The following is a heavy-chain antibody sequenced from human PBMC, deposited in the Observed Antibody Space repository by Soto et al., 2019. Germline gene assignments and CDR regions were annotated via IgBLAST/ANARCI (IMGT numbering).Heavy chain of an antibody. J-gene: IGHJ4*02. V-gene: IGHV3-7*01. CDR2: IKQDGSEK. Sequence: EVQLVESGGGLVQPGGSLRLSCAASGFTFSSYWMSWVRQAPGKGLEWMANIKQDGSEKYYVDSVKGRFTISRDNAKNSLYLQMNSLRAEDTAVYYCARDHEYCSGGSCYTGESGYWGQGTLVTVSS. D-gene: IGHD2-15*01. CDR3: ARDHEYCSGGSCYTGESGY. CDR1: GFTFSSYW.